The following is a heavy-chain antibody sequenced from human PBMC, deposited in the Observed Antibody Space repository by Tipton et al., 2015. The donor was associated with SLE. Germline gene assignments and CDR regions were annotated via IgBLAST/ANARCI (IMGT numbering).Heavy chain of an antibody. V-gene: IGHV4-4*07. CDR3: SRLARYDPGGYYTIGLDP. J-gene: IGHJ5*02. CDR1: GGSMISDY. D-gene: IGHD3-22*01. CDR2: IYTSGST. Sequence: TLSLTCNVSGGSMISDYWSWLRQPAGKGLEWIGRIYTSGSTNYNPSLKSRVTMSVDTSKNELSLKLTSVTAAGTAVYFCSRLARYDPGGYYTIGLDPWGQGTRVTVSS.